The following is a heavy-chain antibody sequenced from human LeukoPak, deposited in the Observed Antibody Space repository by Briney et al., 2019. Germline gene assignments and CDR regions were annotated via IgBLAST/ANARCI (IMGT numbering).Heavy chain of an antibody. V-gene: IGHV1-2*02. CDR1: GYTFTGYY. Sequence: ASVKVSCEASGYTFTGYYIHWVRQAPGHGIEWMGWINPKSGGTNYAQKFQSRVTMTRDTSISTAYMELSGLSSGDTAVYYCARVRSLDYWGQGTLVTVSS. J-gene: IGHJ4*02. CDR2: INPKSGGT. CDR3: ARVRSLDY.